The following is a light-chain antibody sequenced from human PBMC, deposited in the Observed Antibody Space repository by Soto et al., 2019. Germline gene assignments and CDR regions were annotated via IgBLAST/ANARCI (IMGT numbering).Light chain of an antibody. CDR2: DAS. CDR3: QQRNSWPWT. J-gene: IGKJ1*01. V-gene: IGKV3-11*01. Sequence: EIVLTQSTATLSLSPGERATLSCRASQSVSSYLAWYQQKPGQAPRLLIYDASTRATGIPARFSGSGSWTDFTLTISSLEPEDFAVYYCQQRNSWPWTFGQGTKVEIK. CDR1: QSVSSY.